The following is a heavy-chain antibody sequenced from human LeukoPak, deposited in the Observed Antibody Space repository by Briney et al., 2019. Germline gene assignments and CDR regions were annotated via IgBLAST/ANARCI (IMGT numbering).Heavy chain of an antibody. V-gene: IGHV3-23*01. Sequence: GSLRLSCAASGFTFSSYAMSWVRQPPGKGLEWGSGISGSGSITYYADSVKGRVTISRDNSKNTLYLQMNSLRAEDTAVYYCAKDLYGDYDNDYWGQGTLVTVSS. D-gene: IGHD4-17*01. CDR2: ISGSGSIT. CDR1: GFTFSSYA. J-gene: IGHJ4*02. CDR3: AKDLYGDYDNDY.